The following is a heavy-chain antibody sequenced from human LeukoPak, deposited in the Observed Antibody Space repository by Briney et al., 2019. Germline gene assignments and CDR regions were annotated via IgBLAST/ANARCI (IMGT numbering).Heavy chain of an antibody. V-gene: IGHV1-8*01. CDR3: ARVLSLETDGDPDAFDI. CDR1: VYTFTSYD. J-gene: IGHJ3*02. CDR2: MNPNSGNT. Sequence: ASVKVSCKASVYTFTSYDINWVRQATGQGLEWMGWMNPNSGNTGYAQKFQGRVTMTRNTSISTAYMELSSLRSEDTAVYYCARVLSLETDGDPDAFDIWGQGTMVTVSS. D-gene: IGHD4-17*01.